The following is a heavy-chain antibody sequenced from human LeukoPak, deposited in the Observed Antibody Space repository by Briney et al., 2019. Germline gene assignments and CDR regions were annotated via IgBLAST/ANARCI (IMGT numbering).Heavy chain of an antibody. Sequence: GGSLRLSCAASGFSFTGYAMSWVRQAPGKGLEWVSGISDSGGSTYYADSVKGRFTISRDNSKSTLILQMNSLRVEDTALYYCTKRVKYGGTWDHFADWGQGTLVTVSS. V-gene: IGHV3-23*01. CDR1: GFSFTGYA. J-gene: IGHJ4*02. CDR3: TKRVKYGGTWDHFAD. D-gene: IGHD1-26*01. CDR2: ISDSGGST.